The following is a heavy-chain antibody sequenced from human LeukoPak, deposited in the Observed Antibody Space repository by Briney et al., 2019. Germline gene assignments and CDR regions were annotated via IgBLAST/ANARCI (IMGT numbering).Heavy chain of an antibody. V-gene: IGHV4-59*01. J-gene: IGHJ4*02. CDR1: GGSINNYY. CDR3: ARDPPMGEDS. D-gene: IGHD1-26*01. CDR2: IYYTGST. Sequence: SETLSLTCTVSGGSINNYYWGWIRQPPGKGLEWIGYIYYTGSTHYNPSLKSRVTISVDTSKNQFSLQLSSVTAADAAVYYCARDPPMGEDSWGRGTLATVSS.